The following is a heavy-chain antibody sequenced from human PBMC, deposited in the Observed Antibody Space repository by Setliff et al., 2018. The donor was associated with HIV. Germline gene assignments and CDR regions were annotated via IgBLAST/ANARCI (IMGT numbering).Heavy chain of an antibody. V-gene: IGHV1-46*01. CDR3: TTDRPYYYDTSEYRKPQDY. J-gene: IGHJ4*02. CDR1: GYTFSSNY. D-gene: IGHD3-22*01. CDR2: INPTGDIT. Sequence: ASVKVSCKASGYTFSSNYMHWVRQAPGQGLEWMGLINPTGDITFCPQKFQARVTMTRDTSTSTVYLELSSLRSEDTAVYYCTTDRPYYYDTSEYRKPQDYWGQGTLVTVSS.